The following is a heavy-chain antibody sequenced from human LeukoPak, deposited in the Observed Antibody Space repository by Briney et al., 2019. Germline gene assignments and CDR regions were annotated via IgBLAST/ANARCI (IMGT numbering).Heavy chain of an antibody. Sequence: GGSLRLSCTTSGFTFSTYAMTWVRQAPGKGLEWVSSIYSAGATHYAESVKGRFTISRDNSKNTLYLQMNSLRAEDMAVYYCARIEWERLGRAFDIWGQGTMVTVSS. CDR3: ARIEWERLGRAFDI. J-gene: IGHJ3*02. CDR1: GFTFSTYA. CDR2: IYSAGAT. D-gene: IGHD1-26*01. V-gene: IGHV3-53*01.